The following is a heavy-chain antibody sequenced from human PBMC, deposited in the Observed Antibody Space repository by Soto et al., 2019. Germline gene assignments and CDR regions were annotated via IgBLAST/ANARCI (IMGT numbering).Heavy chain of an antibody. CDR3: ARGDGDYYDGNGYLGRH. J-gene: IGHJ4*02. CDR2: INSDGSRT. CDR1: GFTFSSYW. D-gene: IGHD3-22*01. V-gene: IGHV3-74*01. Sequence: EVQLVESGGGIVQPGGSLRLSCAASGFTFSSYWMHWVRQAPGKGLVWVSRINSDGSRTSYADSAKGRFTISRDNAKNXLYLKMNRQRAEDTAVYYCARGDGDYYDGNGYLGRHWGQGTLVTVSS.